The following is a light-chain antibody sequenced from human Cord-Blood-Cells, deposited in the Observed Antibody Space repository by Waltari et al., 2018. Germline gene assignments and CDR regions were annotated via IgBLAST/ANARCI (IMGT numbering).Light chain of an antibody. CDR3: VLYMGSGISV. J-gene: IGLJ3*02. CDR1: SGSVSTSYY. CDR2: STN. Sequence: QTVVTQEPSFSVSPGGTVTLTCGLSSGSVSTSYYPRWYQQTPGQAPRTLIYSTNTRSSGGPDRCSVSILVNKAALTITGAQADDESDYYCVLYMGSGISVFGGGTKLTVL. V-gene: IGLV8-61*01.